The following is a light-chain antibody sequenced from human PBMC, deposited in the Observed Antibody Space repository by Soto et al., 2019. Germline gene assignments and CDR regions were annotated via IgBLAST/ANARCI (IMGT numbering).Light chain of an antibody. CDR2: GAS. CDR3: QQYGSSGT. J-gene: IGKJ1*01. Sequence: EIVMTQSPATPSVSPGERATLSCRASQSVSSNLAWYQQKPGQAPSLLIYGASNRATGIPDRFSGSGSGTDFTLTIRRLEPEDFAVDYCQQYGSSGTFGQGTKVDIK. CDR1: QSVSSN. V-gene: IGKV3-20*01.